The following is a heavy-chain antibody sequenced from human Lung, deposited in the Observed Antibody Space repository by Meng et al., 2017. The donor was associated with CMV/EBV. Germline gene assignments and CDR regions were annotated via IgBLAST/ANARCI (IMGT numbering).Heavy chain of an antibody. Sequence: ASXXVSXKASGYTFTSYYMHWVRQAPGQGLEWMGIINPSGGSTSYAQKFQGRVTMTRDTSTSTVYMELSSLRSEDTAVYYCARVSRDDYTYYFDYWCQGTLVTVSS. CDR1: GYTFTSYY. D-gene: IGHD5-24*01. J-gene: IGHJ4*02. CDR3: ARVSRDDYTYYFDY. V-gene: IGHV1-46*01. CDR2: INPSGGST.